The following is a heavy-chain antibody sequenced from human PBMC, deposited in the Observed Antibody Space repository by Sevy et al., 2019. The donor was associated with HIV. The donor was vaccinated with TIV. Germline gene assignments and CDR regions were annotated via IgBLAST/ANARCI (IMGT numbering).Heavy chain of an antibody. CDR1: GGSISYYY. CDR2: IYFRGNT. J-gene: IGHJ4*02. Sequence: SETLSLTCTVSGGSISYYYWSWIRQTPGKGLEWIGYIYFRGNTKYNPSLESRVTISVDTSKNQFSLKMKSVTAADTAVYYWARHLEARSARPMFDYWGQGALVTVSS. CDR3: ARHLEARSARPMFDY. D-gene: IGHD2-15*01. V-gene: IGHV4-59*08.